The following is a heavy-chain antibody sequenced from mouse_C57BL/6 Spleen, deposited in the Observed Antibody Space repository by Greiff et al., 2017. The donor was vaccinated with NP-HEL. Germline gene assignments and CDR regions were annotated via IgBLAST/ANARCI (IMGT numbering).Heavy chain of an antibody. Sequence: EVNVVESGGDLVKPGGSLKLSCAASGFTFSSYGMSWVRQTPDKRLGWVATISSGGSYTYYPDSVKGRFTISRDNAKNTLYLQMSSLKSEDTAMYYCASYYSNYFDYWGQGTTLTVSS. CDR1: GFTFSSYG. V-gene: IGHV5-6*01. CDR3: ASYYSNYFDY. CDR2: ISSGGSYT. J-gene: IGHJ2*01. D-gene: IGHD2-5*01.